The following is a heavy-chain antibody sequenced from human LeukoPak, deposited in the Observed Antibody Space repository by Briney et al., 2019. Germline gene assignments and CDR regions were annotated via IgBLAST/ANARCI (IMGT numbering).Heavy chain of an antibody. CDR1: GGSISSYY. J-gene: IGHJ4*02. CDR3: ARMSGYYYPPLFDY. V-gene: IGHV4-59*01. CDR2: IYYSGST. D-gene: IGHD3-22*01. Sequence: SETLSLTCTVSGGSISSYYWSWIRQPPGKGLEWIGYIYYSGSTNYNPSLKSRVTISVDTSKNQFSLKLSSVTAADTAVYYCARMSGYYYPPLFDYWGQGTLVTVSS.